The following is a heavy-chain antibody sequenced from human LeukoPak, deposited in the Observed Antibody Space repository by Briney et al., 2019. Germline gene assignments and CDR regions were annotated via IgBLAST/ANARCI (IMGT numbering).Heavy chain of an antibody. D-gene: IGHD1-26*01. CDR3: ARDKYGAYSDF. V-gene: IGHV3-7*04. CDR2: IKHDGSEQ. Sequence: PGGSLRLSCAAPGCSVRSYWMGWGRQDPGKGLEWVGNIKHDGSEQYYVDSVKGRFTISRDNDRNLVYLQMNSLRVEDTAVYYCARDKYGAYSDFWGQGILVTVAS. CDR1: GCSVRSYW. J-gene: IGHJ4*02.